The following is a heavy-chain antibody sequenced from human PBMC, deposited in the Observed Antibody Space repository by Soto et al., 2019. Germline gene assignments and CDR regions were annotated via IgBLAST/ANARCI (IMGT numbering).Heavy chain of an antibody. V-gene: IGHV2-26*01. CDR3: ARARREALPIYDFDS. D-gene: IGHD1-26*01. CDR2: IFWNDER. Sequence: QVTLKESGPVLVKPTETLTLTCTVSGFSLSKARMGVSWIRQPPGKALEWLAHIFWNDERSYNTSLKNRLTISKDTPKSQVVLTLTNVDPVDTGTYFCARARREALPIYDFDSWGQGTLVTVSS. CDR1: GFSLSKARMG. J-gene: IGHJ4*02.